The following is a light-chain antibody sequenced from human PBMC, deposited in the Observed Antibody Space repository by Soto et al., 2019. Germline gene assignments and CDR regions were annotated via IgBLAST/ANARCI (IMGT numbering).Light chain of an antibody. CDR1: QDIREY. V-gene: IGKV1-33*01. CDR2: DAS. CDR3: KQYDSLPYT. J-gene: IGKJ5*01. Sequence: DIQMTQSPSSLSASVGDRVTITCQASQDIREYVNWYQLKPGKAPRLLIYDASHLETGVQSKFSGSRSGTDFTFTIKGLQPEDIATYCCKQYDSLPYTFGQGTRLEIK.